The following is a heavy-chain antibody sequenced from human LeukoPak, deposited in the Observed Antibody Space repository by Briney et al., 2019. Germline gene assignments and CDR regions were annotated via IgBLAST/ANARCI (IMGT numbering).Heavy chain of an antibody. D-gene: IGHD5-12*01. CDR3: ARDGGDIVMPY. CDR1: GGTFSSYA. Sequence: GASVKVSCKASGGTFSSYAISWVRQAPGQGLEWMGRIIPILGIANYAQKFQGRVTITADKSTSTAYMELSSLRSEDTVVYYCARDGGDIVMPYWGQGTLVTVSS. CDR2: IIPILGIA. V-gene: IGHV1-69*04. J-gene: IGHJ4*02.